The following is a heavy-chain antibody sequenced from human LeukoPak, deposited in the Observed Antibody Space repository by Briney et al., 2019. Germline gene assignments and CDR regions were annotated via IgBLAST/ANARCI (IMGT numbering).Heavy chain of an antibody. V-gene: IGHV3-48*03. J-gene: IGHJ3*01. Sequence: GGSLRLSCAASGFTFSSYEMNWVRQAPGKGLEWVSYISSSGSTIYYADSVKGRFTISRDNAKNSLYLQMNSLRAEDTAVYYCARDPNLYGGAFDVWGQGTMVTVSS. CDR2: ISSSGSTI. D-gene: IGHD1-26*01. CDR1: GFTFSSYE. CDR3: ARDPNLYGGAFDV.